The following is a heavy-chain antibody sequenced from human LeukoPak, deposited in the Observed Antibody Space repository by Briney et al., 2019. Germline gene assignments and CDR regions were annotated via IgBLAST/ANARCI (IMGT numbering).Heavy chain of an antibody. Sequence: GGCLRLSCAASGFTFSSYSMRGVRRAPGKGLEGGSAISGSGGSTYYADSVKGRFTIYRDNSKTTLYLQMNTLRAEDTAVYYCANTGAKTPPVMNWFDPWGQGTLVTVSS. J-gene: IGHJ5*02. V-gene: IGHV3-23*01. CDR2: ISGSGGST. CDR3: ANTGAKTPPVMNWFDP. CDR1: GFTFSSYS. D-gene: IGHD1-14*01.